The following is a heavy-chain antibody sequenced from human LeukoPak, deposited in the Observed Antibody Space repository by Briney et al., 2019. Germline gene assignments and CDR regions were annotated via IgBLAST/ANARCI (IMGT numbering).Heavy chain of an antibody. CDR3: AKAHEYRITFGGVIVYYFDY. J-gene: IGHJ4*02. CDR1: GFTFSSYA. V-gene: IGHV3-23*01. D-gene: IGHD3-16*02. Sequence: PGGSLRLSCAASGFTFSSYAMSGVRQAPGKGLEWVSAISGSGGSTYYADSVKGRFTISRDNSKNTLYLQMNSLRAEDTAVYYCAKAHEYRITFGGVIVYYFDYWGQGTLVTVSS. CDR2: ISGSGGST.